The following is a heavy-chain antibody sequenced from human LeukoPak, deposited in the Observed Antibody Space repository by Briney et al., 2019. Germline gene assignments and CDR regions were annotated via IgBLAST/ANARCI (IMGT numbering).Heavy chain of an antibody. V-gene: IGHV3-23*01. CDR3: AKAEREWLARRGGFQDY. CDR2: ISDSGGST. Sequence: GGSLRLSCAASGFTFSSYAMSWVRQAPGKGLEWVSAISDSGGSTYYADSVKGRFTISRDNSKNTLYLQMNSLRAEDTAVYYCAKAEREWLARRGGFQDYWGQGTLVTVSS. CDR1: GFTFSSYA. J-gene: IGHJ4*02. D-gene: IGHD6-19*01.